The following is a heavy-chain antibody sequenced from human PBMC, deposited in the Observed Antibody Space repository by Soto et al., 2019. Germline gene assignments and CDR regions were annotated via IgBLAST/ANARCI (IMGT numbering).Heavy chain of an antibody. J-gene: IGHJ5*02. CDR2: ISGSGAST. V-gene: IGHV3-23*01. Sequence: EVRLLESGGGLVQPGGSLRLSCAASGFTFTSYAMTWVPQAPGKGLKWVSAISGSGASTYYADSVKGRFTVSTDNSKNMCYLQMNSLRADDTTVYYCDKEVLVSAIPYCFDHWGQGTLVIVSS. CDR3: DKEVLVSAIPYCFDH. CDR1: GFTFTSYA. D-gene: IGHD2-15*01.